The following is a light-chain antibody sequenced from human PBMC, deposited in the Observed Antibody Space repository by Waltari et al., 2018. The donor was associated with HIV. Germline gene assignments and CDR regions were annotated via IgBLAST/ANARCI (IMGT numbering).Light chain of an antibody. V-gene: IGKV3D-20*02. CDR3: QQRSNWPS. CDR2: GAS. Sequence: EIVLTQSPGTLSLSPGERATLSCRASQSVSNSYLAWYQQKSGQAPRLLIYGASSRATGIPDRFSGSGSGADFTLTISRLEPEDFAMYYCQQRSNWPSFGQGTRLDI. J-gene: IGKJ2*03. CDR1: QSVSNSY.